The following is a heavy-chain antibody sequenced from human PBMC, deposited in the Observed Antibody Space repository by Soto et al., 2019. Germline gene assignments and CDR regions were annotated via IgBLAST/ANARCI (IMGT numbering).Heavy chain of an antibody. D-gene: IGHD4-4*01. J-gene: IGHJ4*02. CDR3: ARGSDRSKVGY. CDR1: GGSISSHY. CDR2: ILNSGST. V-gene: IGHV4-59*11. Sequence: QVQLQESGPGLVKPSETLSLTCTVSGGSISSHYWSWIRQPPGKGLEWIGYILNSGSTNYNPSLKSRVTVSVETSKNQFSLRLNSVTAADTAVYYCARGSDRSKVGYWGQGTQVTVSS.